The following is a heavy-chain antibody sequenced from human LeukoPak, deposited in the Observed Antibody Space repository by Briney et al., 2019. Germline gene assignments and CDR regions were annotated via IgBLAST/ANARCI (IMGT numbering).Heavy chain of an antibody. CDR1: GGSISSRSYY. CDR3: ARFPPQGYGWGGYNRFDP. J-gene: IGHJ5*02. V-gene: IGHV4-61*05. CDR2: IYYSGST. Sequence: SETLSLTCSVSGGSISSRSYYWGWIRQPPGKGLEWIGIIYYSGSTNYNPPLKSRVTISVDQSKNQFSLNLASVTAADTAVYYCARFPPQGYGWGGYNRFDPWGQGTPVTVSS. D-gene: IGHD3-16*01.